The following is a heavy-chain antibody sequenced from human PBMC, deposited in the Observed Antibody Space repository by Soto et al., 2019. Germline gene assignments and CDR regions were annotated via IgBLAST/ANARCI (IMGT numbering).Heavy chain of an antibody. D-gene: IGHD3-3*01. CDR1: GGSISSGGYY. V-gene: IGHV4-31*01. CDR3: ARGGGDFWSGYRRFYP. CDR2: IYYSGST. Sequence: QVQLQESGPGLVKPSQTLSLTCTVSGGSISSGGYYWSWLRQHPGKGLEWMGYIYYSGSTYYHPSLKSLVTVSVDTSKNQFSLKLSSVTAADTAVYYCARGGGDFWSGYRRFYPWGQGTLVTVSS. J-gene: IGHJ5*02.